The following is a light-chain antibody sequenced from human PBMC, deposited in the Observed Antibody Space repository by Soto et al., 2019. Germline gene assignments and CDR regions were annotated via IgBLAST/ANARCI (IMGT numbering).Light chain of an antibody. CDR3: QQYNNWPPWT. Sequence: EIVMTQSPATLSVSPXXRXXLSCRXIQSVSSNLAWYQQXXXXXXXLLIYGASTRATGIPARFSGSGSGTEFTLTISSLQSEDFAVYYCQQYNNWPPWTFGQGTKVDIK. V-gene: IGKV3-15*01. J-gene: IGKJ1*01. CDR1: QSVSSN. CDR2: GAS.